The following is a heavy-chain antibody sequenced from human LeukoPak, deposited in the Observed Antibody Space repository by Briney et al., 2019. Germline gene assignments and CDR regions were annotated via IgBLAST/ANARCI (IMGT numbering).Heavy chain of an antibody. CDR1: GGHFSGYY. J-gene: IGHJ5*02. V-gene: IGHV4-34*01. CDR2: INHSGST. CDR3: ARAFEDNLTGYQNGFDP. D-gene: IGHD3-9*01. Sequence: SETLSLICAVYGGHFSGYYWSWIRQPPGKGLEWIGEINHSGSTNYNPSLKSRVTISIDTSKNQFSMKLSSVTGADTAVYYCARAFEDNLTGYQNGFDPWGQGTLVTVSS.